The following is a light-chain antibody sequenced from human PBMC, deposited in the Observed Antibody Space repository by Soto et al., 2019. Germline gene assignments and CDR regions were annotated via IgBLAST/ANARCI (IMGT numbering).Light chain of an antibody. J-gene: IGKJ3*01. Sequence: DIQMTQSPSSVSASIGDRVTITCRASQIIGSWLAWYQQKPGKAPTLLIYAASSLQSGVPSRFSGSGSGTDFSLTITSLQAEDSATNYCQQDNSFPFTFGPGTKVDIK. CDR1: QIIGSW. CDR3: QQDNSFPFT. V-gene: IGKV1-12*02. CDR2: AAS.